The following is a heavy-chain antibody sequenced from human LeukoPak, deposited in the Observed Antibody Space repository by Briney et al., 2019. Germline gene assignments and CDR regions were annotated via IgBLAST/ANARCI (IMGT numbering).Heavy chain of an antibody. J-gene: IGHJ4*02. D-gene: IGHD3-10*01. V-gene: IGHV4-31*03. CDR3: ARGPSRRMVRGVIEYLDY. Sequence: PSETLSLTCTVSGGSISSGGYYWSWIRQHPGKGLEWIGYIYYSGSTYYNPSLKSRVTISVDTSKNQFSLKLSSVTAADTAVYYCARGPSRRMVRGVIEYLDYWGQGTLVTVSS. CDR1: GGSISSGGYY. CDR2: IYYSGST.